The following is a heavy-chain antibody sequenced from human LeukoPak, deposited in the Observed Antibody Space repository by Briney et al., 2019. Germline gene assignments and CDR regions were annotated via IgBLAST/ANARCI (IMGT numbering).Heavy chain of an antibody. J-gene: IGHJ5*02. CDR2: INPNSGGT. CDR1: GYTFTGYY. D-gene: IGHD2-15*01. CDR3: ARARGRHCSGGSCYSPTSNWFDP. V-gene: IGHV1-2*02. Sequence: ASVKVSCKASGYTFTGYYMHWVRQAPGQGLEWMGWINPNSGGTNYAQKFQGRVTMTRDTSISTAYMELSRLRSDDTAVYYCARARGRHCSGGSCYSPTSNWFDPWGQGTLVTVSS.